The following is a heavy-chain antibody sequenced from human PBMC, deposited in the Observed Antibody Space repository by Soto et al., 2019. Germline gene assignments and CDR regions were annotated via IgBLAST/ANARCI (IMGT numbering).Heavy chain of an antibody. CDR1: GFTFSSYA. J-gene: IGHJ3*02. V-gene: IGHV3-30-3*01. CDR2: ISYDGSNK. CDR3: ARPYGGNSAFDI. Sequence: QVQLVESGGGVVQPRRSLRLSCAASGFTFSSYAMHWVRQAPGKGLEWVAVISYDGSNKYYADSVKGRFTISRDNSKNTLYLQMNSLRAEDTAVYYCARPYGGNSAFDIWGQGTMVTVSS. D-gene: IGHD4-17*01.